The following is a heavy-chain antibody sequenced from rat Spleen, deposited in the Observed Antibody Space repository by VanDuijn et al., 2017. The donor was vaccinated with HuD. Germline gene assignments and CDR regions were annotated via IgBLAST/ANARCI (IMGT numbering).Heavy chain of an antibody. D-gene: IGHD1-9*01. CDR3: ARLGYTYYGYNYFDY. V-gene: IGHV5-31*01. J-gene: IGHJ2*01. CDR1: GFTFNKYW. CDR2: IINIGGGT. Sequence: EVQLVESGGGLVQPGRSLKLSCEASGFTFNKYWMAWIRQVPGKGLEWIASIINIGGGTYYPDSVKGRFTISRDNAKSTLYLQLSSLRTEDTATYYCARLGYTYYGYNYFDYWGQGVMVTVSS.